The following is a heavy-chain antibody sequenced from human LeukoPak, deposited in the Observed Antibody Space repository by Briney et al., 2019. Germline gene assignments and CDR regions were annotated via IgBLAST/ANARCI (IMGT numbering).Heavy chain of an antibody. J-gene: IGHJ4*02. CDR2: IYYSGST. Sequence: SQTLSLTCTVSGGSISSGDYYWSWIRQPPGKGLEWIGYIYYSGSTYYNPSLKSRVTISVDTSKNRFSLKLSSVTAADTAVYYCARVSTEDSSGYYYSDYWGQGTLVTVSS. CDR3: ARVSTEDSSGYYYSDY. CDR1: GGSISSGDYY. D-gene: IGHD3-22*01. V-gene: IGHV4-30-4*01.